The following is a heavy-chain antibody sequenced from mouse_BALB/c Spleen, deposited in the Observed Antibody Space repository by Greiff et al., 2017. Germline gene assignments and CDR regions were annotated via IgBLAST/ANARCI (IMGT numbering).Heavy chain of an antibody. CDR2: ISSGGST. Sequence: EVQLVESGGGLVKPGGSLKLSCAASGFTFSSYAMSWVRQTPEKRLEWVASISSGGSTYYPDSVKGRFTISRDNARNILYLQMSSLRSEDTAMYYCARGQDYGGLAMDYWGQGTSVTVSS. J-gene: IGHJ4*01. D-gene: IGHD1-1*01. CDR1: GFTFSSYA. CDR3: ARGQDYGGLAMDY. V-gene: IGHV5-6-5*01.